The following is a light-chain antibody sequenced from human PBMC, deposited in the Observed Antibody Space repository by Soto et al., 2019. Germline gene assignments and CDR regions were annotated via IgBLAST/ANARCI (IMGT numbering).Light chain of an antibody. CDR2: DAS. V-gene: IGKV3-11*01. CDR1: QSVDSS. Sequence: EVVLTQSPATLSLSPGERATLSCRASQSVDSSLAWYQQKLGQAPRLLIYDASNRATGIPGRFSGSGSGTDFTLTISSLEPKDCAVYYCQQRGAFGQGTKVDIK. CDR3: QQRGA. J-gene: IGKJ2*01.